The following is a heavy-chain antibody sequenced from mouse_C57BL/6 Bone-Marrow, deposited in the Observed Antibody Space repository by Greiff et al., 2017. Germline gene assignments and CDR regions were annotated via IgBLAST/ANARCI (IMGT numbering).Heavy chain of an antibody. J-gene: IGHJ2*01. D-gene: IGHD4-1*01. Sequence: EVQVVESGGGLVKPGGSLKLSCAASGFTFSDYGMNWVRQAPEKGLEWVAYISSGSSTIYYADTVKGRFTISSDNAKNTLFLQMTSLRSEDTAMYYCARGTVYWCQGTTLTVSS. CDR3: ARGTVY. CDR2: ISSGSSTI. V-gene: IGHV5-17*01. CDR1: GFTFSDYG.